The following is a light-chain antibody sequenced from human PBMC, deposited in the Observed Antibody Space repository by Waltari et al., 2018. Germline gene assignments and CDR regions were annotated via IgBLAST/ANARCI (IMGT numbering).Light chain of an antibody. CDR3: QQYDNWLGT. V-gene: IGKV3-15*01. CDR1: QSIRSN. Sequence: IVMMHSPVLILVFTGARATLSCRASQSIRSNLAWYQHKPGQDPRLLIYAASTRATGIPARFSGSGSGTEFTLTISSLQSEDFAVYFCQQYDNWLGTFGPGTKVEIK. J-gene: IGKJ1*01. CDR2: AAS.